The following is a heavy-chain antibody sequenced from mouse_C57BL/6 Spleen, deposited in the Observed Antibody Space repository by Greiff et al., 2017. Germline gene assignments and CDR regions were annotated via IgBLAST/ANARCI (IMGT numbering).Heavy chain of an antibody. Sequence: VQLQQSGPELVKPGASVKISCKASGYAFSSSWMNWVKQRPGKGLEWIGRIYPGDGDTNYNGKFKGKATLTADKSSSTAYMQLSSLTSEDSAVYFCARGGLRGDYWGQGTTLTVSS. CDR3: ARGGLRGDY. CDR1: GYAFSSSW. J-gene: IGHJ2*01. V-gene: IGHV1-82*01. CDR2: IYPGDGDT. D-gene: IGHD2-4*01.